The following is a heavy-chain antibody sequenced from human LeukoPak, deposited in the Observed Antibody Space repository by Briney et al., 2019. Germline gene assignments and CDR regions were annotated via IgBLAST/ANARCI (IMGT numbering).Heavy chain of an antibody. J-gene: IGHJ4*02. CDR2: VNPDTGNT. Sequence: ASVKVSCKAAGYSFTTFHINWVRQAPGQGPEWMGWVNPDTGNTGFAQKFQGRVTITQNNSVTTVYMELRSLRSDDTAVYYCAREPFSPYYYDSSGYADWGQGTLVTVSS. D-gene: IGHD3-22*01. CDR3: AREPFSPYYYDSSGYAD. V-gene: IGHV1-8*03. CDR1: GYSFTTFH.